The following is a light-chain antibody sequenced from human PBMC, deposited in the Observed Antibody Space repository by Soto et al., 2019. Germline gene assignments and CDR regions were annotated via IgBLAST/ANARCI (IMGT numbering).Light chain of an antibody. Sequence: QSALTQPPSASGSPGQSVTISCTGTSIDVGGYNYVSWYQQHPGKAPKLMIFEVSKRPSGVPDRFSGSKSGNTASLTVSGLQAEDEADYYCSSYAGSRGVFGGGTQLTVL. CDR1: SIDVGGYNY. CDR3: SSYAGSRGV. V-gene: IGLV2-8*01. CDR2: EVS. J-gene: IGLJ2*01.